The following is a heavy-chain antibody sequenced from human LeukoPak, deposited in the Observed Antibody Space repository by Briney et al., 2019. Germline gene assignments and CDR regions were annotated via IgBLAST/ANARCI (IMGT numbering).Heavy chain of an antibody. Sequence: PGGSLRLSCAASGFTFSSYAMSWVRQAPGKGLEWVSAISGSGGSTYYADSVKGRFTISRDNSKNTLYLQMNSLRAEDTAVYYCANPPPRDYYYYGMDVWGQGTTVTVSS. CDR3: ANPPPRDYYYYGMDV. V-gene: IGHV3-23*01. J-gene: IGHJ6*02. CDR2: ISGSGGST. CDR1: GFTFSSYA.